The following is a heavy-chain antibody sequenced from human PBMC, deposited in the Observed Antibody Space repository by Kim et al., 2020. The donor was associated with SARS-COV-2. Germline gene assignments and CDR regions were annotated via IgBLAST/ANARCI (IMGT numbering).Heavy chain of an antibody. Sequence: GGSLRLSCAASGFTFSSYAMSWVRQAPGKGLEWVSAISGSGGSTYYADSVKGRFTISRDNSKNTLYLQMNSLRAEDTAVYYCAKVPPNYYDSSGQPYYFDYWGQGTLVTVSS. D-gene: IGHD3-22*01. CDR2: ISGSGGST. J-gene: IGHJ4*02. CDR1: GFTFSSYA. V-gene: IGHV3-23*01. CDR3: AKVPPNYYDSSGQPYYFDY.